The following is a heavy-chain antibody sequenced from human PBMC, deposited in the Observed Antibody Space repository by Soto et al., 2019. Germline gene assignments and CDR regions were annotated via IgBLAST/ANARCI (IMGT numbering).Heavy chain of an antibody. CDR1: GGSISSGGYS. CDR2: IYHSGST. CDR3: ASDYYDSSGYPVYFDY. J-gene: IGHJ4*02. V-gene: IGHV4-30-2*01. D-gene: IGHD3-22*01. Sequence: PSETLSLTCAVSGGSISSGGYSWSWIRQPPGKGLEWIGYIYHSGSTYYNLSLKSRVTISVDRSKNQFSLKLSSVTAADTAVYYCASDYYDSSGYPVYFDYWGQGTLVTVSS.